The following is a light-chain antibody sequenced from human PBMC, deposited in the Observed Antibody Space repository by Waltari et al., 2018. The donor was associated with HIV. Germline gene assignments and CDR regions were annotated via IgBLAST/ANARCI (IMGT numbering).Light chain of an antibody. V-gene: IGLV1-44*01. CDR3: AAWDGSLNGHVV. CDR1: SSNIGSNT. Sequence: QSVLTQPPSASGTPGQRVTISRSGSSSNIGSNTVNWYQQLPGTAPKLLIYSNNQRPSVVPDRCSGSKSGTSASLAIRGLQSEDEADYYCAAWDGSLNGHVVFGGGTKLTVL. J-gene: IGLJ2*01. CDR2: SNN.